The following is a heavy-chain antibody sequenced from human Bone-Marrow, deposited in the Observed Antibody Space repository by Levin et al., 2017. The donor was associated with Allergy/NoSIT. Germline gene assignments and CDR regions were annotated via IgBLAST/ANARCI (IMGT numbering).Heavy chain of an antibody. CDR3: ARGTQMAKVTSGYLDH. Sequence: SETLSLTCTVSGGSISSYYWNWIRQPPGKGLEWLGYIYDSENTNYNPSLKSRVTMSLDTSRNQLSLRLSSVTIADTAVYYCARGTQMAKVTSGYLDHWGQGTLVSVSS. CDR1: GGSISSYY. D-gene: IGHD5-24*01. J-gene: IGHJ4*02. CDR2: IYDSENT. V-gene: IGHV4-59*01.